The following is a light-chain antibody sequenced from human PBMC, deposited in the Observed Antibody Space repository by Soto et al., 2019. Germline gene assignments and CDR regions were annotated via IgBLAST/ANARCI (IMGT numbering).Light chain of an antibody. CDR2: RNN. V-gene: IGLV1-47*01. CDR1: SSNIGSNY. CDR3: AACDDRLSGS. J-gene: IGLJ2*01. Sequence: QSVLTQPPSASGTPGQRVTISCSGSSSNIGSNYVYWYQQLPGTAPKLLIYRNNQRPSGVPDRFSGSKSGTSASLAISGLRSEDEADYYCAACDDRLSGSFGGGTKLTVL.